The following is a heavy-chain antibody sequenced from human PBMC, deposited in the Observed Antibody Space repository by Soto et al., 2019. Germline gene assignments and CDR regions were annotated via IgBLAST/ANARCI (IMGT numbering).Heavy chain of an antibody. D-gene: IGHD5-18*01. Sequence: GGSLRLSCAASGFTFSSYAMHWVRQAPGKGLEWVAVISYDGSNKYYADSVKGRFTISRDNSKNTLYLQMNSLRAEDTAVYYCARDHTAYYYGMDFWCQGTMVTVSS. CDR1: GFTFSSYA. CDR3: ARDHTAYYYGMDF. V-gene: IGHV3-30-3*01. CDR2: ISYDGSNK. J-gene: IGHJ6*02.